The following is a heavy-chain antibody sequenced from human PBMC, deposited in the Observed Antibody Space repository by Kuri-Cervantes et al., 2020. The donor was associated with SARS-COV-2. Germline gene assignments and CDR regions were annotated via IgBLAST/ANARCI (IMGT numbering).Heavy chain of an antibody. CDR1: GGSFSGYY. Sequence: SETLSLTCAVYGGSFSGYYWSWIRQLPGKGLEWIGYIYYSGSTNYNPSLKSRVTISVDTSKNQFSLRLSSVTAADTAVYYCARELGLTTVNWFDPWGQGTLVTVSS. CDR3: ARELGLTTVNWFDP. V-gene: IGHV4-59*01. J-gene: IGHJ5*02. CDR2: IYYSGST. D-gene: IGHD4-17*01.